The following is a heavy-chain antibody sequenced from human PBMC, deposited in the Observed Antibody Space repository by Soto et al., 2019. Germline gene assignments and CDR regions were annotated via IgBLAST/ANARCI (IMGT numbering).Heavy chain of an antibody. CDR3: ARDSGSSEYYYYGMDV. Sequence: LSLTGAVSVYSISSGYYWGWIRQPPGKGLEWIGSIYHSGSTYYNPSLKSRVTISVDTSKNQFSLKLSSVTAADTTVYYCARDSGSSEYYYYGMDVWGQGTTVTVSS. CDR1: VYSISSGYY. D-gene: IGHD6-13*01. CDR2: IYHSGST. J-gene: IGHJ6*02. V-gene: IGHV4-38-2*02.